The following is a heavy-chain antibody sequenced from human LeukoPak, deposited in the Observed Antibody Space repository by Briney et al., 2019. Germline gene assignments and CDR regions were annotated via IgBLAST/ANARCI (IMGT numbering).Heavy chain of an antibody. J-gene: IGHJ6*03. D-gene: IGHD3-22*01. CDR2: IRYDGSNK. Sequence: GGSLRLSCAASGFTFSSYGMHWVRQAPGKGLEWVAFIRYDGSNKYYADSVKGRFTISRDNSKNTLYLQMNSLRAEDTAVYYCAKGRDSSGYPYYYYYMDVWGKGTTVTISS. CDR1: GFTFSSYG. V-gene: IGHV3-30*02. CDR3: AKGRDSSGYPYYYYYMDV.